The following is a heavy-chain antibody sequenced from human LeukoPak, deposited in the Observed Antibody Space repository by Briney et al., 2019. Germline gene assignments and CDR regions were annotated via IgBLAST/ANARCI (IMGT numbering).Heavy chain of an antibody. V-gene: IGHV3-15*01. CDR3: ATMGYYDILTGPRAFDI. CDR2: IKSKTDGETT. CDR1: GFTFSNAW. J-gene: IGHJ3*02. D-gene: IGHD3-9*01. Sequence: PGGSLRLSCSASGFTFSNAWMSWVRQAPGKGLEWVGRIKSKTDGETTDYAAPVKGRFTISRDDSKNTLYLQMNSLRAEDTAVYYCATMGYYDILTGPRAFDIWGQGTMVTVSS.